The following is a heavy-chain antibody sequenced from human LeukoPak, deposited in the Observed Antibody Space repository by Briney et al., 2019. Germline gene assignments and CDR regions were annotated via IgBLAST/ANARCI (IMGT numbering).Heavy chain of an antibody. CDR1: GGSVSSHDHF. J-gene: IGHJ3*02. CDR2: IYYSGST. V-gene: IGHV4-39*07. D-gene: IGHD3-10*01. CDR3: ARGGSGSQGAFDI. Sequence: SETLSLTCTVSGGSVSSHDHFWGWIWQPPGKGLDYIGTIYYSGSTYYNPSLKSRVTISLDTSRNQFSLNLNSVTAADTAVYYCARGGSGSQGAFDIWGQGTMVTVSS.